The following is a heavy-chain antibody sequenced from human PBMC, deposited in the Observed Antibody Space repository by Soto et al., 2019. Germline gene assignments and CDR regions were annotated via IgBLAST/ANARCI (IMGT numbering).Heavy chain of an antibody. J-gene: IGHJ5*02. CDR3: ARYLGGSYGAGSEKWFDP. V-gene: IGHV1-2*02. D-gene: IGHD3-10*01. CDR2: INPNNGNT. CDR1: GYTFTGYY. Sequence: ASVKVSCKASGYTFTGYYMHWVRQDPGQGLEWMGWINPNNGNTNYAQKFQGRVTMTRDTSTSTAYMELRSLRSDDTAVYYCARYLGGSYGAGSEKWFDPCGKGPLVTVSS.